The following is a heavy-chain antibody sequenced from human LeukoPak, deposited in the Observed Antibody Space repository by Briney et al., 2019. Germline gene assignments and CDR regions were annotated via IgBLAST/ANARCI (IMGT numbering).Heavy chain of an antibody. CDR3: ARVTSYCSSTSCHIGYYYYGMDV. CDR1: GYTFSSYA. J-gene: IGHJ6*02. V-gene: IGHV1-69*13. D-gene: IGHD2-2*01. CDR2: IIPIFGTA. Sequence: ASVKVSCKASGYTFSSYAISWVRQAPGQGLEWMGGIIPIFGTANYAQKFQGRVTITADESTSTAYMELSSLRSEDTAVYYCARVTSYCSSTSCHIGYYYYGMDVWGQGTTVTVSS.